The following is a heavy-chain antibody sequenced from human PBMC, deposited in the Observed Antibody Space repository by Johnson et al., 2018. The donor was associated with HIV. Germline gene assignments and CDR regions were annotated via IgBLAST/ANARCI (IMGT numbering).Heavy chain of an antibody. V-gene: IGHV3-15*01. D-gene: IGHD1-26*01. CDR1: GFTFSSYA. J-gene: IGHJ3*02. CDR2: IKSKTDGGTT. CDR3: TTHQIWETFYAFDI. Sequence: VQLVESGGGVVQPGGSLRLSCAASGFTFSSYAMSWVRQAPGKGLEWVGRIKSKTDGGTTDYAAPVKGRFTISRDDSKNTLYLQMNSLKTEDTAVYYCTTHQIWETFYAFDIWGQGTVVTVSS.